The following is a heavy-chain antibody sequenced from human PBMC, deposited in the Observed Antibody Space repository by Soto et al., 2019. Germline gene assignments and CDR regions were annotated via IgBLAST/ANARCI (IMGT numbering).Heavy chain of an antibody. D-gene: IGHD3-3*01. CDR2: ISGSGGTT. CDR1: GFTFSSYA. CDR3: AKVRCTTIFEVVSLFDY. J-gene: IGHJ4*02. V-gene: IGHV3-23*01. Sequence: PGGSLRLSCAASGFTFSSYAMSWVRQAPGKGLECVSTISGSGGTTYYADSVKGRFTISRDNSKNTLYLQMNSLRAEDTAVYYCAKVRCTTIFEVVSLFDYWGQGTLVPVSS.